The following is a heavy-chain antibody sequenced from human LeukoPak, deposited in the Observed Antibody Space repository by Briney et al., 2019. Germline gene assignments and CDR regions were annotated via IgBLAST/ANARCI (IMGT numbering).Heavy chain of an antibody. CDR2: ISGSGGST. D-gene: IGHD1-26*01. J-gene: IGHJ4*02. CDR3: AKDNFIVGATLDY. Sequence: PGGSLRLSCAASGFTFSSYAMSWVRQAPGKGLEWVSAISGSGGSTYCADSVKGRFTISRDNSKNTLYLQMNSLRAEDTAVYYCAKDNFIVGATLDYWGQGTLVTVTS. V-gene: IGHV3-23*01. CDR1: GFTFSSYA.